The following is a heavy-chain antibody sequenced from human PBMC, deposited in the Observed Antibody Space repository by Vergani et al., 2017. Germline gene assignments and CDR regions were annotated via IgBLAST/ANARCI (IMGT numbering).Heavy chain of an antibody. D-gene: IGHD3-16*02. CDR1: GGAVNSGSNF. V-gene: IGHV4-61*02. CDR2: TSTDGSN. CDR3: ARETVVTSWDGYRCHYMDV. Sequence: QVQLQESGPGLVKPSQTLSLTCSVSGGAVNSGSNFWTWIRQPAGKGLEWIGRTSTDGSNNYNPSIKSRVTVSVDTYKTQISLTLTSVTAEDTAVYYCARETVVTSWDGYRCHYMDVWRKGTTVTVSS. J-gene: IGHJ6*03.